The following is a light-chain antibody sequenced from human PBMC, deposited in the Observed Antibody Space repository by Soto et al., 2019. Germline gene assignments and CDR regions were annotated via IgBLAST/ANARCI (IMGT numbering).Light chain of an antibody. CDR1: SSNIGNNY. Sequence: QSVLTQPPSVSAAPGQKVTISRSGSSSNIGNNYVSWYQQLPGTAPKLLIYDNNKRPSGIPDRFSGSKSGTSATLGITGLQTGDEADYYCGTWDSSLSAHYVFGTGTKVTVL. V-gene: IGLV1-51*01. CDR2: DNN. J-gene: IGLJ1*01. CDR3: GTWDSSLSAHYV.